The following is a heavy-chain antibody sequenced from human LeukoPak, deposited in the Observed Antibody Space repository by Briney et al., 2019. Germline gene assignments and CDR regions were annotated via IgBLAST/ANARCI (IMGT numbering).Heavy chain of an antibody. Sequence: PGGSLRLSCAASGFTFSDHHMDWVRQAPGKGLEWIGRSKNKDYAYSTVYAASVKGRFTFSRDDPKNSLYLQMNSLTTEDTAVYYCTRIFYYGTRGYYPDFGGQGTLFTVSS. D-gene: IGHD3-22*01. CDR3: TRIFYYGTRGYYPDF. CDR2: SKNKDYAYST. CDR1: GFTFSDHH. V-gene: IGHV3-72*01. J-gene: IGHJ4*02.